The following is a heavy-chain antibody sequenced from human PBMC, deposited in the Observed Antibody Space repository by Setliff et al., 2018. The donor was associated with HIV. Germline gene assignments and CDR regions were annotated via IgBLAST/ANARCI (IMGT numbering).Heavy chain of an antibody. J-gene: IGHJ3*02. D-gene: IGHD6-6*01. CDR2: ISAYNGST. Sequence: ASVKVSCKASGYTFSSNGISWVRQAPGQGLEWMGWISAYNGSTKYEQKFQGRVTMTTDLSTSTAHMELKSLRSDDTAVYYCARDPTYISSWPGHAFDIWGQGTMVTVSS. V-gene: IGHV1-18*01. CDR3: ARDPTYISSWPGHAFDI. CDR1: GYTFSSNG.